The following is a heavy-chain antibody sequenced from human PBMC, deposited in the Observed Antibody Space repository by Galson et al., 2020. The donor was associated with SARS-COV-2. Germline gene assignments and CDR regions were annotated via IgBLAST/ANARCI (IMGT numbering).Heavy chain of an antibody. Sequence: SQTLSLTCSVSDGPISSYYWSWVRQPPGKGLEWIGYISYSGSTNYNPSLRSRVTISVDMSKNQFSLKLNTVTAADTAVYYCAIDPAPLYGDNYCYGMDVSGRGTPVTVSS. CDR1: DGPISSYY. CDR3: AIDPAPLYGDNYCYGMDV. V-gene: IGHV4-59*01. CDR2: ISYSGST. J-gene: IGHJ6*02. D-gene: IGHD4-17*01.